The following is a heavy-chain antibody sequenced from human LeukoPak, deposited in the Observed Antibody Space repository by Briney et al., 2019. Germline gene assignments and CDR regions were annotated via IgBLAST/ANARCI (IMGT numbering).Heavy chain of an antibody. D-gene: IGHD1-26*01. CDR1: GYTFTSYA. J-gene: IGHJ3*02. Sequence: ASVKVSCKASGYTFTSYAMHWVRQAPGQRLEWMGWINAGNGNTKYSQKFQGRVTITRDTSASTAYMELSSLRSEDTAVYYCARWRSGSYSGAFDIWGQGTMVTVSS. CDR3: ARWRSGSYSGAFDI. CDR2: INAGNGNT. V-gene: IGHV1-3*01.